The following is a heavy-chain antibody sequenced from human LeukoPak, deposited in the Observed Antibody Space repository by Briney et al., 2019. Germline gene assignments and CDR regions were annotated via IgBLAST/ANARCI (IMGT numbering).Heavy chain of an antibody. Sequence: GGSLRLSCAASGFTFNNYAMSWVRQAPGKGLEWVSVISGSDTSTYYADSVKGRFTISRDDSKNTLYLQMNSLRAEDTAVYYCVRGRYYFDYWGQGTLVTVSS. CDR3: VRGRYYFDY. CDR2: ISGSDTST. J-gene: IGHJ4*02. D-gene: IGHD3-10*01. V-gene: IGHV3-23*01. CDR1: GFTFNNYA.